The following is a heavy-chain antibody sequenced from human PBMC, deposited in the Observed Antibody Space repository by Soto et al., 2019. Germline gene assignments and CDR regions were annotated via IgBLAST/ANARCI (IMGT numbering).Heavy chain of an antibody. J-gene: IGHJ4*01. CDR2: IYYSGST. CDR3: ARDFYGSGSYQEGFDY. Sequence: ASETLSLTCTVSGGSISSGDYYWSWIRQPPGKGLEWIGYIYYSGSTYYNPSLKSRVTISVDTSKNQFSLKLSSVTAADTAVYYCARDFYGSGSYQEGFDYWGHGTLVTVSS. D-gene: IGHD3-10*01. V-gene: IGHV4-30-4*01. CDR1: GGSISSGDYY.